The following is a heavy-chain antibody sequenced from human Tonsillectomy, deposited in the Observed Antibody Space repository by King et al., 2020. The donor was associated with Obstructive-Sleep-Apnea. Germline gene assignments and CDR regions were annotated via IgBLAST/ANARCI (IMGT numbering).Heavy chain of an antibody. CDR2: INWNSGNI. Sequence: VQLVESGGGLVQPGRSPRLSCAASGFSFDDYAMHWVRQAPGKGLEWVSGINWNSGNIDYADSVKGRFTISRDNAKNSLYLQMNSLRAEDTALYYCVKDRAGGVPDAFDIWGQGTMVTVSS. CDR3: VKDRAGGVPDAFDI. J-gene: IGHJ3*02. D-gene: IGHD3-16*01. CDR1: GFSFDDYA. V-gene: IGHV3-9*01.